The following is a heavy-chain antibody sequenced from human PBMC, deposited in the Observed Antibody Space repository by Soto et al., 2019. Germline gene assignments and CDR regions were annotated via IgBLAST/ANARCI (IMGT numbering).Heavy chain of an antibody. Sequence: GESVKLSCKGSGYSFDSHLVAWVRQMPEKGLEWIGTIYPGDSDTKYSPAFRGQVTISADTSVSTAYLQWRSLEATDSAIYYCARSSGRYWHYLDFWAQGTLVTVSS. J-gene: IGHJ4*02. CDR3: ARSSGRYWHYLDF. CDR1: GYSFDSHL. V-gene: IGHV5-51*01. CDR2: IYPGDSDT. D-gene: IGHD1-26*01.